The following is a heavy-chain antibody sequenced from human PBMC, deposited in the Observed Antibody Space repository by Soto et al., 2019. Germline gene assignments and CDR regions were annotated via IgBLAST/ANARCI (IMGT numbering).Heavy chain of an antibody. CDR2: IHYSGST. J-gene: IGHJ4*02. CDR1: GGSISSGGYY. CDR3: ARVAHYYDSSGYPGSLDY. V-gene: IGHV4-31*03. Sequence: QVQLQESGPGLVKPSQTLSLTCTVSGGSISSGGYYWSWIRQHPGKGLEWIGYIHYSGSTYYNPSLKRRITISLDTSKNQFSLKLSSVTAADTAVYYCARVAHYYDSSGYPGSLDYWGQGTLVTVSS. D-gene: IGHD3-22*01.